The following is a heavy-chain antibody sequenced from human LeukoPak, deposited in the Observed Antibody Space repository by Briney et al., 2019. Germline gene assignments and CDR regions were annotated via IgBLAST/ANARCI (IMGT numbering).Heavy chain of an antibody. CDR1: GYSYTSYW. J-gene: IGHJ4*02. CDR2: IYPGDSDT. V-gene: IGHV5-51*01. Sequence: GESLKISCKGSGYSYTSYWIGWVRQMPGKGLEWMGIIYPGDSDTRYSPSFQGQVTLSADKSSGTAYLQWSSLKASDSATYYCARLLRNIAAGVYYFDYWGQGTLVTVSS. CDR3: ARLLRNIAAGVYYFDY. D-gene: IGHD6-13*01.